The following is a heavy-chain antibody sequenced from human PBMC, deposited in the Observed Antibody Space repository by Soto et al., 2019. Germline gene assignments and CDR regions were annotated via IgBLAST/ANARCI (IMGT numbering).Heavy chain of an antibody. D-gene: IGHD5-12*01. CDR3: ARATSNVEMATELDY. J-gene: IGHJ4*02. CDR2: GIT. V-gene: IGHV4-31*02. Sequence: GITYYNPSLKSRVTISVDTSKNQFSLKLSSVTAADTAVYYCARATSNVEMATELDYWGQGTLVTVSS.